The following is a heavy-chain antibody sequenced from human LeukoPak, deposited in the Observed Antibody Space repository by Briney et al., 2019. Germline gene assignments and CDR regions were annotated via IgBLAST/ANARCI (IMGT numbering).Heavy chain of an antibody. CDR2: IYYSGST. CDR3: ARDRGPYSGYDSYYFDY. Sequence: TSETLSLTCTVSGGSISSGGYYWSWIRQHPGKGLEWIGYIYYSGSTNYNPSLKSRVTISVDTSKNQFSLKLSSVTAADTAVYYCARDRGPYSGYDSYYFDYWGQGTQVTVSS. CDR1: GGSISSGGYY. J-gene: IGHJ4*02. V-gene: IGHV4-31*03. D-gene: IGHD5-12*01.